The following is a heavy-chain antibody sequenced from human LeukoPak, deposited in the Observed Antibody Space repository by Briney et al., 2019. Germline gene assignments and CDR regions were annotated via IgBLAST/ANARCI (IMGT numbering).Heavy chain of an antibody. V-gene: IGHV1-2*02. D-gene: IGHD2-8*01. CDR1: GGTFSSYA. CDR2: INPNSGGT. Sequence: ASVKVSCKASGGTFSSYAISWVRQAPGQGLEWMGWINPNSGGTNYAQKFQGRVTMTRDTSISTAYMELSRLRSDDTAVYYCARDRFGYCTNGVCPNYYMDVWGKGTTVTISS. J-gene: IGHJ6*03. CDR3: ARDRFGYCTNGVCPNYYMDV.